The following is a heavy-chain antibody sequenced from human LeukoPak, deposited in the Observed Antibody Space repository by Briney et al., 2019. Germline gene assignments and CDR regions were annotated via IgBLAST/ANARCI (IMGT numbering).Heavy chain of an antibody. CDR3: ARGSDGIGGYHFGY. CDR1: GFTFSDHY. V-gene: IGHV3-72*01. Sequence: PGGSLRLSCAASGFTFSDHYMDWVRQAPGKGLEWVGRSRNKANSYTTEYAASVKGRFTISRDDSKNSLSLQMNALKTADTAVYFCARGSDGIGGYHFGYWGQGTLVIVSS. D-gene: IGHD6-19*01. CDR2: SRNKANSYTT. J-gene: IGHJ4*02.